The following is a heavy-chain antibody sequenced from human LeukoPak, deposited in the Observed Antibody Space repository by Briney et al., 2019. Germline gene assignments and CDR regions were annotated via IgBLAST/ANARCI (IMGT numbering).Heavy chain of an antibody. CDR3: ARGPGEGDAFDI. V-gene: IGHV3-21*01. CDR2: ISSSSSYI. CDR1: GFTFSSYS. D-gene: IGHD2-2*01. Sequence: GGSLRLSCAASGFTFSSYSMNWVRQAPGKGLEWVSSISSSSSYIYYADSVKGRFTISRDNAKNSLYLQMNSLRAEDTAVYYCARGPGEGDAFDIWGQGTMVTVSS. J-gene: IGHJ3*02.